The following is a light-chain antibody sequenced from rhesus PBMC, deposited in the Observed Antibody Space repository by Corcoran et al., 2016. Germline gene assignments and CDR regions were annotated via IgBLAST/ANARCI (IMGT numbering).Light chain of an antibody. CDR1: QSLVHSNGNTY. Sequence: DVVMTQSPLALPINHGQPASISCRSSQSLVHSNGNTYLSWFQQKPGQPTRLLIYKVSNRYSGVPDRYSGSWAGTDFTRKISRVEAGDVGVYYCMQGTQLPFTFGPGTKLDIK. J-gene: IGKJ3*01. V-gene: IGKV2-65*01. CDR2: KVS. CDR3: MQGTQLPFT.